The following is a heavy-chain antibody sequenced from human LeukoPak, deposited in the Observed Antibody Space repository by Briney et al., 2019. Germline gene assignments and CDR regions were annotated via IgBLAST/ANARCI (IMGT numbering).Heavy chain of an antibody. CDR1: GGSISSGGYS. D-gene: IGHD2-15*01. V-gene: IGHV4-30-2*01. CDR2: IYHSGST. CDR3: ARGGDIRRYCSGGSCRMTPSNWFDP. Sequence: PPQTLSLTCAVSGGSISSGGYSWSWIRQPPGKGLEWIGYIYHSGSTYYNPSLKSRVTISVDRSKNQFSLKLSSVTAADTAVYYCARGGDIRRYCSGGSCRMTPSNWFDPWGQGTLVTVSS. J-gene: IGHJ5*02.